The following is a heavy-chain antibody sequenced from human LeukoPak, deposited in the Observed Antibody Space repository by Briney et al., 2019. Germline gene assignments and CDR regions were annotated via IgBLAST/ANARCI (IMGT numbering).Heavy chain of an antibody. D-gene: IGHD2-2*01. CDR1: GYTFTSYG. J-gene: IGHJ4*02. V-gene: IGHV1-18*01. CDR2: ISAYNGNT. Sequence: ASVKVSCKASGYTFTSYGISWVRRAPGQGLEWMGWISAYNGNTNYAQELQGRVTMTTDTSTSTAYMELRSLRSDDTAVYYCARDAHLYCSSTSCYYNYWGQGTLVTVSS. CDR3: ARDAHLYCSSTSCYYNY.